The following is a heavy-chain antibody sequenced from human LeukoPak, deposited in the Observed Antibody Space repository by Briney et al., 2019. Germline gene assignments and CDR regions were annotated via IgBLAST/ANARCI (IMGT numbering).Heavy chain of an antibody. J-gene: IGHJ3*02. CDR3: ARLGGSSWYFDAFDI. Sequence: PSGTLSLTCTVPGGSISSYYWSWIRQPPGKGLEWIGYIYTSGSTNYNPSLKSRVTISVDTSKNQFSLKLSSVTAADTAVYYCARLGGSSWYFDAFDIWGQGTMVTVSS. D-gene: IGHD6-13*01. V-gene: IGHV4-4*09. CDR1: GGSISSYY. CDR2: IYTSGST.